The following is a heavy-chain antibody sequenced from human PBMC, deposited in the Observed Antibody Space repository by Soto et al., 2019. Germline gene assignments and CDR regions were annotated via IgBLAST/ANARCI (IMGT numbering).Heavy chain of an antibody. J-gene: IGHJ5*02. CDR3: ARGVAGPLHWFDP. D-gene: IGHD6-19*01. V-gene: IGHV1-3*01. CDR2: INAGNGNT. Sequence: QVQLVQSGAEVKKPGASVKVSCKASGYTFTSYAMHWVRQAPGQRLEWRGWINAGNGNTKYSQKFQGRVTITRDTSASTAYMWLSSLRSEDTAVYYCARGVAGPLHWFDPWGQGTLVTVSS. CDR1: GYTFTSYA.